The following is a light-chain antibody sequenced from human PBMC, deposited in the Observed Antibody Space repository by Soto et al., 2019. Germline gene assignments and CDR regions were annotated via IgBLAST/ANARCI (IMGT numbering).Light chain of an antibody. CDR2: AVS. CDR3: SSYTSSSTYV. CDR1: SSDVGAYNY. J-gene: IGLJ1*01. V-gene: IGLV2-14*01. Sequence: QSALAQPASVSGSPGQSITISCTGTSSDVGAYNYVSWYRQHPGKAPKLMIYAVSNRPSGVSNRFSGSKSGNTASLTISGLQAEDEADYYCSSYTSSSTYVFGTGTKVTVL.